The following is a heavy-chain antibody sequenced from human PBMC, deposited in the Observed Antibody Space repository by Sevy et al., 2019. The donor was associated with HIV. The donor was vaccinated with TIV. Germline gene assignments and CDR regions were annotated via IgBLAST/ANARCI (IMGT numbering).Heavy chain of an antibody. D-gene: IGHD2-2*01. CDR3: ARYPIVVVPAAEYYFDY. J-gene: IGHJ4*02. CDR2: IYPGDSDT. V-gene: IGHV5-51*01. CDR1: GYTFSNYW. Sequence: GESLKISCKGCGYTFSNYWIGWVRQMPGKGLEWMGVIYPGDSDTRYSPSFQGQVNISADKSSSTAYLQWSSLKTSDTAIYYCARYPIVVVPAAEYYFDYWGQGTLVTVSS.